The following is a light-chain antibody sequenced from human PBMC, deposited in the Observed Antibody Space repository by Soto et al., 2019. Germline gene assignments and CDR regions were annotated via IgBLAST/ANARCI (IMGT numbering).Light chain of an antibody. Sequence: QSVLTQPASVSGSPGQSITISCTGTSSDVGGYNFVSWYQQRPGKAPKLMIYDVTKRPSGVPDRFSGSKSDNTASLTISGLLSEDEADYYCCSYAGTYTLGVFGTGTKVTVL. V-gene: IGLV2-11*01. CDR3: CSYAGTYTLGV. J-gene: IGLJ1*01. CDR2: DVT. CDR1: SSDVGGYNF.